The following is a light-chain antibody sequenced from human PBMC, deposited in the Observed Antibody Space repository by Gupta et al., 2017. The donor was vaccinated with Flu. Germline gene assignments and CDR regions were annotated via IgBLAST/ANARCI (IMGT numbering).Light chain of an antibody. V-gene: IGLV1-40*01. CDR1: SSNIGAGYD. CDR3: QSYDSSLSGSVV. Sequence: QSVLTQPPSVSGAPGQTVTISCTGSSSNIGAGYDVHWYQPLPGTAPKLLIYGNSNRPSGVPDRFSGSKSGTSASLAITGLQAEDEADYYCQSYDSSLSGSVVFGGGTKLTVL. CDR2: GNS. J-gene: IGLJ2*01.